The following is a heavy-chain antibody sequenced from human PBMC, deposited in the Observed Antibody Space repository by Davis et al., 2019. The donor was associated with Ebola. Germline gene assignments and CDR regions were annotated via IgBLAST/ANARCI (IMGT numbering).Heavy chain of an antibody. CDR1: GFTVSSNY. J-gene: IGHJ6*04. CDR2: IYSGGST. Sequence: GGSLRLSCAASGFTVSSNYMSWVRQAPGKGLEWVSVIYSGGSTYYADSVKGRFTISRDNSKNTLYLQMNSLRAEDTAVYYCARVFITIFGVVITENGMDVWGKGTTVTVSS. V-gene: IGHV3-53*01. D-gene: IGHD3-3*01. CDR3: ARVFITIFGVVITENGMDV.